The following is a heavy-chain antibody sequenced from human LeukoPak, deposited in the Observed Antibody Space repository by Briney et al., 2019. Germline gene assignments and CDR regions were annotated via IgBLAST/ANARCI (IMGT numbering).Heavy chain of an antibody. J-gene: IGHJ4*02. V-gene: IGHV3-23*01. CDR3: AKLILGARSLFDF. CDR1: GFTFRGHA. D-gene: IGHD1-26*01. Sequence: GGSPRLSCVPSGFTFRGHAMSCGRDAPGRGLGWVSTFCGSGGGTFSADSVKGGFTISRANSKNTLYLKLSSRRADDTAMYYCAKLILGARSLFDFRGQGILVTVS. CDR2: FCGSGGGT.